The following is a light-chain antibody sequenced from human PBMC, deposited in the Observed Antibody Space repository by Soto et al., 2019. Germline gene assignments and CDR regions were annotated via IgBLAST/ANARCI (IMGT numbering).Light chain of an antibody. J-gene: IGLJ1*01. CDR1: SSNMGSNT. CDR3: AVWDDRLNGHV. Sequence: QSVLTQPPSASGTPGQRVTISCYGGSSNMGSNTVHWFQQFPGTAPRLLISTNDQRPSGVPDRFIGSNSGTSASLAISGLQFEDEANYFCAVWDDRLNGHVFGTGTKVTVL. V-gene: IGLV1-44*01. CDR2: TND.